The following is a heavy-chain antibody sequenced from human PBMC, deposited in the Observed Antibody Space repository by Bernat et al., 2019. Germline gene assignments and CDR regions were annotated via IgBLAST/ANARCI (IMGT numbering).Heavy chain of an antibody. J-gene: IGHJ3*02. Sequence: QLQLQESGPGLVKPSETLSLTCTVSGGSISSSSYYWGWIRQPPGKGLEWIGSIYYSGSTYYNPSLKSRVTISVDTSKNQFSLKLSSVTAADTAVYYCARDRPYSGSYIDAFDIWGQGTMVTVSS. CDR3: ARDRPYSGSYIDAFDI. CDR1: GGSISSSSYY. D-gene: IGHD1-26*01. CDR2: IYYSGST. V-gene: IGHV4-39*07.